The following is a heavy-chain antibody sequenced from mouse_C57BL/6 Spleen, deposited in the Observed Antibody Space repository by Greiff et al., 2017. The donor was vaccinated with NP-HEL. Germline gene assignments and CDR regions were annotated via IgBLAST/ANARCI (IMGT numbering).Heavy chain of an antibody. CDR2: IDPEGGET. Sequence: EVQLQQSGAELVKPGASVKLSCTASGFNIKDYYMHWVKQRTEQGLEWIGRIDPEGGETKYAPKFQGKATITADTASNTAYVQLSSLTSEDTAVYYYDSGHYYGGSYPAWYADWGQGTLVTVSA. CDR1: GFNIKDYY. D-gene: IGHD1-1*01. CDR3: DSGHYYGGSYPAWYAD. V-gene: IGHV14-2*01. J-gene: IGHJ3*01.